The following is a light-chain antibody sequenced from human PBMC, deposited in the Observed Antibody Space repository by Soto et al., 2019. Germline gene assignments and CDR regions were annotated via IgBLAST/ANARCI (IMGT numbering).Light chain of an antibody. V-gene: IGKV3-15*01. CDR1: QTISSN. CDR3: QHYNNWVGT. J-gene: IGKJ4*01. CDR2: GAS. Sequence: EVVMTQSPATLSVSPGERTTLSCRANQTISSNLAWYQQKPGQAPRLLIYGASTRATGIPARFSGSGSGTEFNLTISSLQSEDFTVYYCQHYNNWVGTFGGGTKVEIK.